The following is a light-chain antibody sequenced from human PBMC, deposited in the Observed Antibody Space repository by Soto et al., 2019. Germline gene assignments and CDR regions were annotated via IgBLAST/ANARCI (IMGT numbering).Light chain of an antibody. J-gene: IGLJ1*01. CDR2: DVS. CDR1: SSDIGDSNY. CDR3: SSFRSSSTSYV. V-gene: IGLV2-14*03. Sequence: QSVLTQPASVSGSPGQSITISCTGTSSDIGDSNYVSWYQQHPGKAPKLVIYDVSNRPSGVSNRFSGSKSANTASLTISGLQAEDDADYYCSSFRSSSTSYVFGTGTQLTVL.